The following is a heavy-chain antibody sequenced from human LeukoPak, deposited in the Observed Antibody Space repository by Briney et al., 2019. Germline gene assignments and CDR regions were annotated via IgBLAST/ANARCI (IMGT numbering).Heavy chain of an antibody. Sequence: SETLSLTCAVYGGSFSGYYWSWIRQPPGKGLGWIGYIYYSGSTYYNPSLKSRVTISVDTSKNQFSLKLSSVTAADTAVYYCARDNEAGGYYFDYWGQGTLVTVSS. CDR1: GGSFSGYY. D-gene: IGHD3-16*01. CDR2: IYYSGST. CDR3: ARDNEAGGYYFDY. V-gene: IGHV4-34*09. J-gene: IGHJ4*02.